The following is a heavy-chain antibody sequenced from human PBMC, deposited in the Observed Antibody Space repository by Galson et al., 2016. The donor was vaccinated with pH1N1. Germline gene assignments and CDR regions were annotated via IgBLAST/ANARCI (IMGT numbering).Heavy chain of an antibody. CDR1: GGSISSGSYY. J-gene: IGHJ4*02. Sequence: LSLTCTVSGGSISSGSYYWSWIRQPAGKGLEWIGYIYTSGSTSYNPSLKSRVTMSVDTSKNQFSLKLTSVTAAATAVYYWARGLAVAGTFCFDSWGQGTLVTVSS. CDR3: ARGLAVAGTFCFDS. CDR2: IYTSGST. V-gene: IGHV4-61*09. D-gene: IGHD6-19*01.